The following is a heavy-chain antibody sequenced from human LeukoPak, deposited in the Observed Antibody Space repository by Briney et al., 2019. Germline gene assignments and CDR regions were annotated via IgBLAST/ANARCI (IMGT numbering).Heavy chain of an antibody. CDR2: IYTSGGT. J-gene: IGHJ5*02. D-gene: IGHD3-10*01. CDR1: GCSISN. Sequence: PSETLSLTCTVSGCSISNWSCIPHPAGKGLEWIGRIYTSGGTDYNPSLKSRVIMSVDTSKNHLSPKLTSVTAADTAVYYCAKDSGTTGEVKFDPWGQGILVTVSP. V-gene: IGHV4-4*07. CDR3: AKDSGTTGEVKFDP.